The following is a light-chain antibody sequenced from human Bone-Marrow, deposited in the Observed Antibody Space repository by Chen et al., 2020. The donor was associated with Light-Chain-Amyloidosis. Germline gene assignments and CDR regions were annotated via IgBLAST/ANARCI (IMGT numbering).Light chain of an antibody. CDR3: CSYGGRGSLDVV. CDR1: SSDVGRYNP. J-gene: IGLJ2*01. CDR2: EDN. V-gene: IGLV2-23*01. Sequence: QSALTQPASVSGSPGQSITISCTETSSDVGRYNPVSWYQQHPDKAPKLMIYEDNIRPSGVSSRFSGSKSGNTASLTISGLQAEDQADYYCCSYGGRGSLDVVFGGGTKLTVL.